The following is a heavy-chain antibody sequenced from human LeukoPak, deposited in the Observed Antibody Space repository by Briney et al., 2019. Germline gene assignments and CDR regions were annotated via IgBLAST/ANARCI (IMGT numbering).Heavy chain of an antibody. CDR2: IYTGGTP. V-gene: IGHV3-53*01. CDR1: GFTFSSNY. CDR3: ARGAATGPTLGLDY. D-gene: IGHD6-13*01. Sequence: GGSLRLSCVASGFTFSSNYMTWVRQAPGKGLEWVSVIYTGGTPYYADSVKGRFTISRDISKNTVYLQMNSLRVEDTAVYFCARGAATGPTLGLDYWGQGTLVTVSS. J-gene: IGHJ4*02.